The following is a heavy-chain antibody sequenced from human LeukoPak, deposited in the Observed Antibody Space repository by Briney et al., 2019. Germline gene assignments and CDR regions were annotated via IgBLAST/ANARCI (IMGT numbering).Heavy chain of an antibody. Sequence: GESLKISCKGSGYSFTSYWIGWVRQMPGKGLEWTGIIYPGDSDTRYSPSFQGQVTISADKSISTAYLQWSSLKASDTAMYYCARHDGSSGWSAGWFDPWGQGTLVTVSS. CDR1: GYSFTSYW. V-gene: IGHV5-51*01. CDR3: ARHDGSSGWSAGWFDP. J-gene: IGHJ5*02. D-gene: IGHD6-19*01. CDR2: IYPGDSDT.